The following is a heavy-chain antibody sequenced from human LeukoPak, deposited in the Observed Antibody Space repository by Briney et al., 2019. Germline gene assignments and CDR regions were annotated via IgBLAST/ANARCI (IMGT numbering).Heavy chain of an antibody. Sequence: SETLSLTCTVSGGSISSYYWSWIRQPPGKGLEWIGYIYYSGSTNYNPSLKSRVTISVDTSKNQFSLKLTSVTAADTAVYFCAATYHDYGDYRAWGQGTLVTVSS. CDR2: IYYSGST. J-gene: IGHJ5*02. CDR1: GGSISSYY. V-gene: IGHV4-59*08. D-gene: IGHD4-17*01. CDR3: AATYHDYGDYRA.